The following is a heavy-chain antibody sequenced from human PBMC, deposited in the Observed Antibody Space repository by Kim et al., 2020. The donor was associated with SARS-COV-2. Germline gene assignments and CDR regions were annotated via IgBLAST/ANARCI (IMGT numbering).Heavy chain of an antibody. CDR3: ARASTVTRFDY. CDR1: GGSISSYY. J-gene: IGHJ4*02. Sequence: SETLSLTCTVSGGSISSYYWSWIRQSPGKGLEWIGYIFYSGSTNYNPSLQSRVTISVDTSKNQFSLKLNSVTAADTAVYYCARASTVTRFDYWGQGTLATVSS. V-gene: IGHV4-59*13. D-gene: IGHD4-17*01. CDR2: IFYSGST.